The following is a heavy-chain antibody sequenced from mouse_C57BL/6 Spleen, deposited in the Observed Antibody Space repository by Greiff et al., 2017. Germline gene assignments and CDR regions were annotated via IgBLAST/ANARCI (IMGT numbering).Heavy chain of an antibody. V-gene: IGHV3-6*01. Sequence: EVQLVESGPGLVKPSQSLSLTCSVTGYSITSGYYWNWIRQFPGNKLEWMGYISYDGSNNYNPSLKNRISITRDTSKNQFFLKLNSVTTEDTATYYCARGATWYFDVWGTGTTVTVSS. J-gene: IGHJ1*03. CDR3: ARGATWYFDV. CDR2: ISYDGSN. CDR1: GYSITSGYY.